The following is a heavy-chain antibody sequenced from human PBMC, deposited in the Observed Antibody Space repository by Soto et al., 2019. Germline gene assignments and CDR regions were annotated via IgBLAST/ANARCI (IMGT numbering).Heavy chain of an antibody. CDR2: INAGNGNT. D-gene: IGHD2-15*01. CDR1: GYTFTGHV. CDR3: ARGGKVCNGGSCHFDY. J-gene: IGHJ4*02. V-gene: IGHV1-3*01. Sequence: QVQLVQSGAEVKKPGASVKVSCKASGYTFTGHVMQWVRQAPGQRLEWMGWINAGNGNTKYSQKFQDRVTFSRDTPASTVYMELSSLRSEDTAVYYCARGGKVCNGGSCHFDYWGQGTLVTVSS.